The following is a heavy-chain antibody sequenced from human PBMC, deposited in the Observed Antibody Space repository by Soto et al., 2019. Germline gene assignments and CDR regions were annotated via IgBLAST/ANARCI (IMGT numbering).Heavy chain of an antibody. CDR2: VSPIWGS. J-gene: IGHJ6*02. CDR1: GDSISSYY. V-gene: IGHV4-59*08. Sequence: QVLLQESGPGLVKPSETLSLSCTVSGDSISSYYWGWIRQPPGKEMEWIGYVSPIWGSAYNPSLQSRVAISLDTSKSQFSLELTSVTAKDTAVYYCARQGFGVLHGLVDVWGQGTTVTVSS. CDR3: ARQGFGVLHGLVDV. D-gene: IGHD3-10*01.